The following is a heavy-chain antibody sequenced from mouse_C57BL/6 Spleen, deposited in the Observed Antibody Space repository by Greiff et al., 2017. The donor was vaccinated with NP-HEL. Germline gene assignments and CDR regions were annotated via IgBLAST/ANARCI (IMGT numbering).Heavy chain of an antibody. Sequence: VKLQESGAELVRPGASVTLSCKASGYTFTDYEMHWVKQTPVHGLEWIGAIDPETGGTAYNQKFKGKAILTADKSSSTAYMELRSLTSEDSAVYYCTRPWDYWGQGTTLTVSS. CDR1: GYTFTDYE. CDR2: IDPETGGT. V-gene: IGHV1-15*01. CDR3: TRPWDY. J-gene: IGHJ2*01.